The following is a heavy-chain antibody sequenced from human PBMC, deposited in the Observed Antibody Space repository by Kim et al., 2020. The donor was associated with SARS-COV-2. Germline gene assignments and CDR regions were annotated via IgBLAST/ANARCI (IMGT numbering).Heavy chain of an antibody. Sequence: SETLSLTCTVSGDSISSSGYYWGWIRQPPGKGLEWIGSIYYSGTTYYTPYLKSRVTISVDTSKNQFSLKLSSVAATDTAMYYCARRGCSSGNCWVNYWGQGILVTVSS. CDR3: ARRGCSSGNCWVNY. J-gene: IGHJ4*02. V-gene: IGHV4-39*01. CDR2: IYYSGTT. D-gene: IGHD2-15*01. CDR1: GDSISSSGYY.